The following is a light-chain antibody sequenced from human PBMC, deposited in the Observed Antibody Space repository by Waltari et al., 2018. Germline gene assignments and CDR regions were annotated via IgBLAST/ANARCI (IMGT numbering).Light chain of an antibody. J-gene: IGKJ1*01. CDR1: QSINNW. CDR3: QQYNSYPWT. Sequence: DIQMTQSPSTLSAPVTYRVTITCRDSQSINNWLAWYQQKSGKAPKLLIYKGSYLASGVPSRFSGSGSGTEFTLTINSLQPGDIATYYCQQYNSYPWTFGQGTKVEIE. V-gene: IGKV1-5*03. CDR2: KGS.